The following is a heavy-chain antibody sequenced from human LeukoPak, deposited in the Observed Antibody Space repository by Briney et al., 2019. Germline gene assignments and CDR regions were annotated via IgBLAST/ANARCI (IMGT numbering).Heavy chain of an antibody. V-gene: IGHV4-39*07. CDR1: GGSISSYY. Sequence: SETLSLACTVSGGSISSYYWGWIRQPPGKGLEWIGSIYYSGSTYYNPSLKSRVTIPVDTSKNQFSLKLSSVTAADTAVYYCARDITGSFDYWGQGNLVTVSS. D-gene: IGHD1-14*01. CDR2: IYYSGST. J-gene: IGHJ4*02. CDR3: ARDITGSFDY.